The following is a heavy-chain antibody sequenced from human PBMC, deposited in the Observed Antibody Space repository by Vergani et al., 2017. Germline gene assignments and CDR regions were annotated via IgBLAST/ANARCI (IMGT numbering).Heavy chain of an antibody. CDR2: IIPILGTA. V-gene: IGHV1-69*04. CDR1: GGTFSSYA. CDR3: AGDGEINDYSNFWFDP. J-gene: IGHJ5*02. Sequence: QVQLVQSGAEVKKPGSSVKVSCKASGGTFSSYAISWVRQAPGQGLEWMGRIIPILGTANYAQKFQGRVTMTTDTSTSTAYMELRSLRSDDTAVYYCAGDGEINDYSNFWFDPWGQGSLVTVSS. D-gene: IGHD4-11*01.